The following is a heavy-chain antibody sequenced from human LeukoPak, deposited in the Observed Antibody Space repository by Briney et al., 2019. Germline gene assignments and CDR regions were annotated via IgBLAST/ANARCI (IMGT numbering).Heavy chain of an antibody. Sequence: SETLSLTCTVSGGSISSTSYYWGWIRQPPGKGLEWIGSIYYSWDTYYNPSLKSRVTISVDTSKNQFSLKLSSVTAADTAVYYCARGLYLGYYDSSGYNDYWGQGTLVTVSS. CDR3: ARGLYLGYYDSSGYNDY. CDR2: IYYSWDT. D-gene: IGHD3-22*01. J-gene: IGHJ4*02. V-gene: IGHV4-39*01. CDR1: GGSISSTSYY.